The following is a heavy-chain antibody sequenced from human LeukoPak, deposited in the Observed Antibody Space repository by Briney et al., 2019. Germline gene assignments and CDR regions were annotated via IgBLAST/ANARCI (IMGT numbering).Heavy chain of an antibody. CDR3: ARGKELGYCTNGVCPNWFDP. J-gene: IGHJ5*02. CDR2: MNPNSGST. V-gene: IGHV1-8*03. Sequence: ASVKVSCKASGYTFTSYDINWVRQATGQGLEWMGWMNPNSGSTGYAQKFRGRATFTRNPSISTAYMELSSLRSEDTAVYYCARGKELGYCTNGVCPNWFDPWGQGTPVTVSS. CDR1: GYTFTSYD. D-gene: IGHD2-8*01.